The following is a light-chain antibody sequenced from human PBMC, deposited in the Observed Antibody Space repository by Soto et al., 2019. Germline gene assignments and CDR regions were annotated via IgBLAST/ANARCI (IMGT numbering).Light chain of an antibody. CDR1: NANIGSNS. V-gene: IGLV1-51*01. Sequence: QSVLTQPPSVSAAPGQQVTISCSGSNANIGSNSVAWYQQVPGSAPKLLIYDNYHRPSGIPDRFSGSKSGTSATLAITGLQTGDEADYYCGTWDGSMSGGGVFGGGTKSPS. CDR3: GTWDGSMSGGGV. J-gene: IGLJ3*02. CDR2: DNY.